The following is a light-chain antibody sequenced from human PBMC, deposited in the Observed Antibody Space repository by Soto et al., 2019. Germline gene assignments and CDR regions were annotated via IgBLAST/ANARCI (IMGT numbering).Light chain of an antibody. CDR1: SNDIGSYDF. CDR3: SSYSSTTVRYV. Sequence: QLVLTQPASVSGSPGQSITMSCTGTSNDIGSYDFVSWYQQHPGKAPKLLIYEVSNRPSGISARFSGSKSDNTASLTISGLQAADEADYFCSSYSSTTVRYVFGSGTKLTVL. CDR2: EVS. J-gene: IGLJ1*01. V-gene: IGLV2-14*01.